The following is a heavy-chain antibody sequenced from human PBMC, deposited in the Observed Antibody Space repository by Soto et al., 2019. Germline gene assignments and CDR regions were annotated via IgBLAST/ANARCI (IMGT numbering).Heavy chain of an antibody. V-gene: IGHV1-69*01. CDR2: ILPIFGTA. CDR1: GGTFNTYP. CDR3: ARGLSELDYGGRGTFDY. D-gene: IGHD4-17*01. Sequence: QVQLEQSGAEVKKPGSSVKVSCQTSGGTFNTYPISWMRQAPGQGLEWLGGILPIFGTANYAQKFQGRVTIKADESTSTAYMELSSLRSEDTAGYYCARGLSELDYGGRGTFDYWGQGTLVTVSS. J-gene: IGHJ4*02.